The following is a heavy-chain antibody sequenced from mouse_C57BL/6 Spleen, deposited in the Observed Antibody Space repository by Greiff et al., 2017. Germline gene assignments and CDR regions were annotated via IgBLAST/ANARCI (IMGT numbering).Heavy chain of an antibody. D-gene: IGHD1-1*01. CDR2: INPNNGGT. V-gene: IGHV1-26*01. CDR1: GYTFTDYY. CDR3: AYYGTSGWYFDV. J-gene: IGHJ1*03. Sequence: EVQLQQSGPELVKPGASVKISCKASGYTFTDYYMNWVKQSHGKSLEWIGDINPNNGGTSYNQKFKGKATLTVGKSSSTAYMELRSLTSEDSAVYYCAYYGTSGWYFDVWGTGTTVTVSS.